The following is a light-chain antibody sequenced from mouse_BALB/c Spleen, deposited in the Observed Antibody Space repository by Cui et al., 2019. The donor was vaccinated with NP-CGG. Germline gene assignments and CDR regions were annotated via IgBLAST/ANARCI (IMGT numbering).Light chain of an antibody. CDR2: GTN. V-gene: IGLV1*01. Sequence: QAVETQESALTTSPGETVTLTCRSSTGAVTTSNYANWVQAKPDHLFTGLIGGTNNRAPGVPARFSGSLIGDKAALTITGTQTEDEAIYFCALWYSNHWVFGGGTKLTVL. CDR1: TGAVTTSNY. J-gene: IGLJ1*01. CDR3: ALWYSNHWV.